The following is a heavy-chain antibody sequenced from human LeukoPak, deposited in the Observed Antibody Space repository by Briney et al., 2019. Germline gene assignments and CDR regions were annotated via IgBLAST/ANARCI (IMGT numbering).Heavy chain of an antibody. CDR2: VNESGGT. D-gene: IGHD1-26*01. Sequence: SETLSLTCAVYIDSFSNYHWNWIRQTPAKGMEWIGEVNESGGTNISPSLRSRVILSVDTSKNQFSLKLISVTVADTAIYYCARGQGATVPQVGKNWFDPWGQGTRVTVSS. J-gene: IGHJ5*02. CDR1: IDSFSNYH. CDR3: ARGQGATVPQVGKNWFDP. V-gene: IGHV4-34*01.